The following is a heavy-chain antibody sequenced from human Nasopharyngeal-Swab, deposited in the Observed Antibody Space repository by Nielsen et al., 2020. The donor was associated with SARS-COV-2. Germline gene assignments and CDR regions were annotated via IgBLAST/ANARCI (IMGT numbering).Heavy chain of an antibody. CDR3: ATPSPQGYDFWSGYGS. Sequence: GESLKISCAASGFTFSSYWLSWVRQAPGKGLEWVAVISYDGSNKYYADSVKGRFTISRDNSKNTLYLQMNSLRAEDTAVYYCATPSPQGYDFWSGYGSWGQGTLVTVSS. CDR1: GFTFSSYW. J-gene: IGHJ4*02. D-gene: IGHD3-3*01. V-gene: IGHV3-30-3*01. CDR2: ISYDGSNK.